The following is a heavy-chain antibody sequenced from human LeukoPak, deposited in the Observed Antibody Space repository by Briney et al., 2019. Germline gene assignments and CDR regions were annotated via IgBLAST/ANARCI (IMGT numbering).Heavy chain of an antibody. J-gene: IGHJ4*02. Sequence: SETLSLTCAVSGGSLSSSNWWSWVRQPPGKGLEWIGEIYHSGSTNYNPSLKSRVTISVDKSKNQFSLKLSSVTAADTAVYYCASIDSSSHKNVSPDYWGQGTLVTVSS. CDR1: GGSLSSSNW. V-gene: IGHV4-4*02. CDR2: IYHSGST. CDR3: ASIDSSSHKNVSPDY. D-gene: IGHD6-13*01.